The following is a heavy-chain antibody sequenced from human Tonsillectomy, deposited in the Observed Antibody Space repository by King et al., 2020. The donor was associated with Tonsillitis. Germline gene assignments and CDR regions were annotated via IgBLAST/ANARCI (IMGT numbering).Heavy chain of an antibody. CDR1: GFTFGDYA. D-gene: IGHD3-16*01. Sequence: VQLVESGGGLVQPGRSLRLSCTASGFTFGDYAISWVRQAPGKGLEWVGFIRSQAYGGATEYAASVKGRFTISRVDSKSIAYLQMNSLKTEDTAVYYCTRVEGFGVRGYYWGQGTLVTVSS. J-gene: IGHJ4*02. CDR2: IRSQAYGGAT. V-gene: IGHV3-49*04. CDR3: TRVEGFGVRGYY.